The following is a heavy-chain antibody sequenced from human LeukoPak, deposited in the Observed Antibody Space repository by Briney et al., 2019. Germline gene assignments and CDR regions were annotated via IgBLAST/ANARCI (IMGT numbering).Heavy chain of an antibody. D-gene: IGHD1/OR15-1a*01. Sequence: GGSLRLSCAASGFTLSYYWMHWVRQGPGKGLVWVSTISGDGSTTHYADSVKGRFTISRDDAKNTLYLEMNSLRAEDTAVYYCARDPRNKGFDPWGQGTLVTVSS. CDR1: GFTLSYYW. CDR3: ARDPRNKGFDP. CDR2: ISGDGSTT. J-gene: IGHJ5*02. V-gene: IGHV3-74*01.